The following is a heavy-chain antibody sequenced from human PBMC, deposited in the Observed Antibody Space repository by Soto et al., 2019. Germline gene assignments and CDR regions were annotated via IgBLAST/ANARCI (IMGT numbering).Heavy chain of an antibody. Sequence: SETLSLTCTVSGGSISSYYWSWIRQPPGKGLEWIGYIYYSGSTNYNPSLKSRVTISVDTSKDQFSLKLSSVTAADTAVYYCARGGIVVVPAADRYYYYYYGMDVWGQGTTVTVSS. D-gene: IGHD2-2*01. CDR3: ARGGIVVVPAADRYYYYYYGMDV. CDR2: IYYSGST. V-gene: IGHV4-59*01. CDR1: GGSISSYY. J-gene: IGHJ6*02.